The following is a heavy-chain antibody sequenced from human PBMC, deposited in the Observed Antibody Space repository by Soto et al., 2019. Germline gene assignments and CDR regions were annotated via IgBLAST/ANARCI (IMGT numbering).Heavy chain of an antibody. D-gene: IGHD4-17*01. CDR1: GGPISSSTYY. Sequence: QLQLQESGPGLVKPSETLSLTCTVSGGPISSSTYYWGWIRQPPGKGLEWIGMIYYSGSAYYNPSLMRRVAVSIDTSKNQLSLRLSSVTAAGTAVYYCARHGVDYGDYASYYYYGMDVWGRGTTVTVSS. J-gene: IGHJ6*02. CDR3: ARHGVDYGDYASYYYYGMDV. CDR2: IYYSGSA. V-gene: IGHV4-39*01.